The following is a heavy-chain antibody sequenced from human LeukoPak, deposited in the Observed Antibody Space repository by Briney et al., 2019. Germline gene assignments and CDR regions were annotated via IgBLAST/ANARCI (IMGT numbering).Heavy chain of an antibody. CDR3: ARIRRAMEIDY. CDR1: GFTFSDYY. J-gene: IGHJ4*02. Sequence: GGSLRPSCAASGFTFSDYYMSWIRQAPGKGLEWVSYISSSGSTIYYADSVKGRFTISRDNAKNSLYLQMNSLRAEDTAVYYCARIRRAMEIDYWGQGTLVTVSS. CDR2: ISSSGSTI. D-gene: IGHD5-18*01. V-gene: IGHV3-11*01.